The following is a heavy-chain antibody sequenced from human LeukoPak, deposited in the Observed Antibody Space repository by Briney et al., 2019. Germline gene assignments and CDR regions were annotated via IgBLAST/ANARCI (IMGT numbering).Heavy chain of an antibody. V-gene: IGHV4-39*07. CDR2: IYYSGNT. CDR1: GGSISSSSYY. CDR3: ARAYPTYYYDSSNDAFDI. Sequence: SETLSLTCTVSGGSISSSSYYWGWIRQPPGKGLEWIGSIYYSGNTYYNPSLKSRVTISVDTSKNQFSLKLSSVTAADTAVYYCARAYPTYYYDSSNDAFDIWGQGTMVTVSS. J-gene: IGHJ3*02. D-gene: IGHD3-22*01.